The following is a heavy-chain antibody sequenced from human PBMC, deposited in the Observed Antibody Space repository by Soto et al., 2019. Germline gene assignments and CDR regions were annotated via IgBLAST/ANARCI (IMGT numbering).Heavy chain of an antibody. CDR2: ISGVGGST. CDR1: GFTFSSHA. Sequence: EVQLLESGGGSVQPGGSLRLSCAASGFTFSSHAMSWVRQAPGKGLEWVSSISGVGGSTYYADSVKGRFTISRDNSKNMVYLQMNGLRAEDTALYYCARDNGAMVEVPAARPQRAAGGKGTTVTVSS. CDR3: ARDNGAMVEVPAARPQRAA. J-gene: IGHJ6*04. V-gene: IGHV3-23*01. D-gene: IGHD2-2*01.